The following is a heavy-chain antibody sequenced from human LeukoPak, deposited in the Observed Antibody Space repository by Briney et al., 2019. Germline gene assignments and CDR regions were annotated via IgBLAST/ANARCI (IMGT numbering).Heavy chain of an antibody. Sequence: GGSLRLSCAASGFTFSRYSMNWVRQAPGKGLEWVSYISSISGTINYADSVKGRFTISGDNARNSLFLQMNSLRAEDTAVYYCARDHNYAFDYWGQGTLVTVSS. CDR3: ARDHNYAFDY. CDR2: ISSISGTI. J-gene: IGHJ4*02. D-gene: IGHD5-18*01. CDR1: GFTFSRYS. V-gene: IGHV3-48*01.